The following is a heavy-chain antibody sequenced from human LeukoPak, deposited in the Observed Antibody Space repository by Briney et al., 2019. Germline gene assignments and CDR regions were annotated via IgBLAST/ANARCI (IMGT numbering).Heavy chain of an antibody. D-gene: IGHD3-10*01. CDR3: ARDQGALFRSYYYGSGSSDFDY. CDR2: INTNTGNP. V-gene: IGHV7-4-1*02. Sequence: GASVKVSCKASGYTFTSYAMNWVRQAPGQGLEWMGWINTNTGNPTYAQGFTGRFVFSLDTSVSTAYLQISSLKAEDTAVYYCARDQGALFRSYYYGSGSSDFDYWGQGTLVTVSS. CDR1: GYTFTSYA. J-gene: IGHJ4*02.